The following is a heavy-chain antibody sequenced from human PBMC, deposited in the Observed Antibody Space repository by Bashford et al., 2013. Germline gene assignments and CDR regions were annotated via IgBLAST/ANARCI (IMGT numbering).Heavy chain of an antibody. Sequence: GGSLRLSCAASGFSFSSYDMHWVRQGTGKGLEWVSAIGAAGDTHYLGSGKGRFTISRENAKNSLYLEMNSLRAEDTAIYYCVREYGSGSAGWHYFDLWGQGTLVTVSS. CDR2: IGAAGDT. CDR3: VREYGSGSAGWHYFDL. J-gene: IGHJ4*02. V-gene: IGHV3-13*01. D-gene: IGHD3-10*01. CDR1: GFSFSSYD.